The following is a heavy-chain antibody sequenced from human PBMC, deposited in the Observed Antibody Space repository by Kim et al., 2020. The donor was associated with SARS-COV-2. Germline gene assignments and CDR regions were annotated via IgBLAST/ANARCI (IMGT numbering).Heavy chain of an antibody. J-gene: IGHJ3*02. CDR3: ATTSSSGSYIGVFI. Sequence: ASVKVSCKVSGYTLTELSMHWVRQAPGKGLEWMGGFDPEDGATIYAQKFQGRVTMTEDTSTDTAYMELSSLRSEDTAEYYCATTSSSGSYIGVFIWGQGTMVTVSS. CDR1: GYTLTELS. D-gene: IGHD1-26*01. CDR2: FDPEDGAT. V-gene: IGHV1-24*01.